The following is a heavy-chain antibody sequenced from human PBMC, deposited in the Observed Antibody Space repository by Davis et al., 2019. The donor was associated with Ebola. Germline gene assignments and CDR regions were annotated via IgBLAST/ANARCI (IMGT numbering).Heavy chain of an antibody. V-gene: IGHV1-69*05. J-gene: IGHJ3*02. CDR1: GGTFSSYA. D-gene: IGHD2-15*01. CDR3: ASRIKVVAATDDAFDI. Sequence: AASVKVSCKASGGTFSSYAISWVRQAPGQGLEWMGGIIPIFGTANYAQKFQGRVTMTTDTSTSTAYMELRSLRSDDTAVYYCASRIKVVAATDDAFDIWGQGTMVTVSS. CDR2: IIPIFGTA.